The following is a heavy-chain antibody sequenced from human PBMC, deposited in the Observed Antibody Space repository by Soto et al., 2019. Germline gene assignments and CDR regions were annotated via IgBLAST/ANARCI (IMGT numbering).Heavy chain of an antibody. CDR2: IYYSGST. Sequence: PSETLSLTCTVSGDSVSSGGYYWSWIRQPPGKGLEWIGYIYYSGSTYYNPSLKSRVTISVDTSKNQFSLKLSSVTAADTAVYYCAREYSSSSYFDYWGQGTLVTVSS. D-gene: IGHD6-6*01. CDR1: GDSVSSGGYY. CDR3: AREYSSSSYFDY. J-gene: IGHJ4*02. V-gene: IGHV4-30-4*01.